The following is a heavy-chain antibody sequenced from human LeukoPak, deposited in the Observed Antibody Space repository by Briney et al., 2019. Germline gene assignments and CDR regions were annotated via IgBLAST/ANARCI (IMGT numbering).Heavy chain of an antibody. V-gene: IGHV4-34*01. Sequence: SETLSLTCTVSGGSISGYYWSWIRQPPGKGLEWIGEINHSGSTNYNPSLKSRVTISVDTSKNQFSLKLSSVTAADTAVYYCARSHIAVAGIGYWGQGTLVTVSS. CDR2: INHSGST. J-gene: IGHJ4*02. CDR3: ARSHIAVAGIGY. CDR1: GGSISGYY. D-gene: IGHD6-19*01.